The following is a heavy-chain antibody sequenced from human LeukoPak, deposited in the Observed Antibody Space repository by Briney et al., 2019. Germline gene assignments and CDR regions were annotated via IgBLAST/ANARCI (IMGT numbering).Heavy chain of an antibody. J-gene: IGHJ3*02. CDR3: AKDSWSRNGIYDPFDI. D-gene: IGHD2-8*01. CDR2: VGGDDAT. Sequence: GGSLRLSCAASGFIFSDYAMNWVRQAPGKGLEWVSVVGGDDATYYKDSVKGRFTISRDNSKNTLSLQMNSLRLEDTAVYYCAKDSWSRNGIYDPFDIWGQGIMVTVSS. CDR1: GFIFSDYA. V-gene: IGHV3-23*01.